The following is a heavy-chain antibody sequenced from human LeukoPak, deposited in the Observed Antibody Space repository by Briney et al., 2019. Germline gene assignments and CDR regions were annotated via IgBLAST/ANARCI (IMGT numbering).Heavy chain of an antibody. CDR2: IYDSGST. CDR3: ARLDSTGYIFDY. D-gene: IGHD3-22*01. Sequence: SETLSLTCTVSGGSISSGDYYWSWIRQPPGKGLEWIGNIYDSGSTYYYPSLKSRVTISVHTSKKQFSLKLSSVTAADTAVYYCARLDSTGYIFDYWGQGALVTVSS. CDR1: GGSISSGDYY. J-gene: IGHJ4*02. V-gene: IGHV4-39*01.